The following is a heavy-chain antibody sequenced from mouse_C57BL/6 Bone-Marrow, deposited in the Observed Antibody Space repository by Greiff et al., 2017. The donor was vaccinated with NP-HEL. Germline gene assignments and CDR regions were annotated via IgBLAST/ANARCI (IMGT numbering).Heavy chain of an antibody. CDR2: IDPSDSYT. V-gene: IGHV1-50*01. Sequence: QVQLQQPGAELVKPGASVKLSCKASGYTFTSYWMQWVKQRPGQGLEWIGEIDPSDSYTNYNQKFKGKATLTVDTSSSTAYMQLSSLTSEDSAVYYCARGSYCTLDYWGQGTTLTVSS. D-gene: IGHD1-1*01. J-gene: IGHJ2*01. CDR1: GYTFTSYW. CDR3: ARGSYCTLDY.